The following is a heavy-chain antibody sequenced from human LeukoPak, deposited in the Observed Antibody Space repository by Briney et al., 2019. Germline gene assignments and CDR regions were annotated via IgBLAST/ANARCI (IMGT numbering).Heavy chain of an antibody. CDR2: ISAYNGNT. CDR1: GYTFTSCG. D-gene: IGHD6-19*01. J-gene: IGHJ3*02. Sequence: ASVKVSCKASGYTFTSCGISWVRQAPGQGLEWMGWISAYNGNTNYAQKLQGRVTMTTDTSTSTAYMELRSLRSDDTAVYYCARIPYSSGWFDAFDIWGQGTMVTVSS. CDR3: ARIPYSSGWFDAFDI. V-gene: IGHV1-18*04.